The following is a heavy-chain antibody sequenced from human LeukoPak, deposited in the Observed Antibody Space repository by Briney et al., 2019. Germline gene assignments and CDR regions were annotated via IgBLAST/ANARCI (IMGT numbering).Heavy chain of an antibody. V-gene: IGHV4-59*08. CDR3: ASTRAGYFDY. J-gene: IGHJ4*02. CDR2: IYYSGTT. CDR1: GGSISRYY. Sequence: SGTLSLTCTVSGGSISRYYWSWFRQPPGKGLEWIAYIYYSGTTNYNPSLKSRVTISVDTSKNQFSLKLSSVTAADTAVYYCASTRAGYFDYWGQGTLVTVSS.